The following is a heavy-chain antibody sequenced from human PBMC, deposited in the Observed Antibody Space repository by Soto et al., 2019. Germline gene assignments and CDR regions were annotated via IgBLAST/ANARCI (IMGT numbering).Heavy chain of an antibody. Sequence: EVQLFESGGGLVQPGGSLRLSCAASGFTFSSYAMSWVRQAPGKGLEWVSAISGSGGSTYYADSVKGRFTISRDNSKNTLYLQMNSLRAEDTAVYYCATEYCSSTSCSAGAFDYWGQGPLVTVSS. CDR3: ATEYCSSTSCSAGAFDY. J-gene: IGHJ4*02. V-gene: IGHV3-23*01. CDR2: ISGSGGST. CDR1: GFTFSSYA. D-gene: IGHD2-2*01.